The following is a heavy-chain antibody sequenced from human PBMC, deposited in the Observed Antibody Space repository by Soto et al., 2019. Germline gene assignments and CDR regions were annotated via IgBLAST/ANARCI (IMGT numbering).Heavy chain of an antibody. D-gene: IGHD3-9*01. V-gene: IGHV3-30-3*01. Sequence: GGSLRLSCAASGFTFSSYAMHWVRQAPVKGLEWVAVISYDGSNKYYADSVNGRFTISRDNSKNTLYLQMNSLRAEDTAVYYCARDRGFLTGYFGAFDIWGQGTMVTVSS. CDR1: GFTFSSYA. CDR2: ISYDGSNK. CDR3: ARDRGFLTGYFGAFDI. J-gene: IGHJ3*02.